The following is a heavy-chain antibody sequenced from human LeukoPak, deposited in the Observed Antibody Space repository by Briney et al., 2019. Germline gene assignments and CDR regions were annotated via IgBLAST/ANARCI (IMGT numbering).Heavy chain of an antibody. V-gene: IGHV1-69*06. CDR3: ARGPYGGNSVVYY. D-gene: IGHD4-23*01. CDR2: IIPVFDRP. J-gene: IGHJ4*02. CDR1: GGRFKSYG. Sequence: GSSVKVSCKTIGGRFKSYGFSWVRQAPGQGLEWMGGIIPVFDRPNYAQKFQGRVTITADKSTSTAYMELSSLRSEDTAVYYCARGPYGGNSVVYYWGQGTLVTVSS.